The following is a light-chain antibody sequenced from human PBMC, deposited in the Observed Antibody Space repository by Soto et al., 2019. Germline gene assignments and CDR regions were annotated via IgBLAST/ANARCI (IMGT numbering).Light chain of an antibody. V-gene: IGKV1D-13*01. J-gene: IGKJ3*01. CDR2: DAS. CDR3: QQFSDYPFT. Sequence: AIQLTQSPSSLSASVGDRVTITCRASQGISNALAWYQQKPGKAPKLLISDASALESGVPSRFSGVGSGTDFTLTFSSRQPVDFATYYCQQFSDYPFTFGAGTKVDIK. CDR1: QGISNA.